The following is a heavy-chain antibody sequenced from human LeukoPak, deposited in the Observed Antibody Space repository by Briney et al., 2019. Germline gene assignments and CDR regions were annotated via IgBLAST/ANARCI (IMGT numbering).Heavy chain of an antibody. CDR3: ARDLAYEPGIAAAGMYYFDY. CDR2: IYHSGST. CDR1: GYSISSGYY. Sequence: PSETLSLTCTVSGYSISSGYYWGWIRQPPGKGLEWIGSIYHSGSTYYNPSLKSRVTISVDTSKNQFSLKLSSVTAADTAVYYCARDLAYEPGIAAAGMYYFDYWGQGTLVTVSS. J-gene: IGHJ4*02. D-gene: IGHD6-13*01. V-gene: IGHV4-38-2*02.